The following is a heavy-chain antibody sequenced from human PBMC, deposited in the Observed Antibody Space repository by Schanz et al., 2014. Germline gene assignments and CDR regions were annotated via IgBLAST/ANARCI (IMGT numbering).Heavy chain of an antibody. Sequence: EVQLVESGGGVVQPGRSLRLSCAASGFTFRSHGMHWVRQAPGKGLAWVSAISGSGGSTYYADSVKGRFTISRDNSNHTLYLQMNSLRADDTAVYYCAKELYSGSHYGWFDPWGQGTLVTVSS. J-gene: IGHJ5*02. CDR1: GFTFRSHG. D-gene: IGHD1-26*01. CDR3: AKELYSGSHYGWFDP. CDR2: ISGSGGST. V-gene: IGHV3-23*04.